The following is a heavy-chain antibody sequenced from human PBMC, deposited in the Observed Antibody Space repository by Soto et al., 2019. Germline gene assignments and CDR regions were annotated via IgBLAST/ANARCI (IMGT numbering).Heavy chain of an antibody. Sequence: GGSLRLSCTVSGFAFNNYGINWVRQAPGKGLEWVSSISKSDYTYYSDSVKGRFAISRDNAKSSVSLQMNTLRVEDTAVSYRAREDSITIPAVPDFWGQGTLVTGLL. CDR3: AREDSITIPAVPDF. V-gene: IGHV3-21*04. CDR1: GFAFNNYG. CDR2: ISKSDYT. J-gene: IGHJ4*02. D-gene: IGHD2-2*01.